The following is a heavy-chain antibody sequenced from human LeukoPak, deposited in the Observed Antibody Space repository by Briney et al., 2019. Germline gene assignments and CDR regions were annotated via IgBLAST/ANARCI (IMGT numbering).Heavy chain of an antibody. CDR1: GFTFSSYG. CDR2: ISYDGSNK. CDR3: VKRADSGNWYYDY. V-gene: IGHV3-30*18. J-gene: IGHJ4*02. D-gene: IGHD6-13*01. Sequence: PGGSLRLSCAASGFTFSSYGMHWVRQAPGKGLEWVAVISYDGSNKYYADSVKGRFTISRDNSKNTLYLQMSSLRAEDTALYYCVKRADSGNWYYDYWGQGTLVTVSS.